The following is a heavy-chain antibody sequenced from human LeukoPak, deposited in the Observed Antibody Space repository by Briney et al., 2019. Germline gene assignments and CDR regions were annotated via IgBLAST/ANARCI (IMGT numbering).Heavy chain of an antibody. D-gene: IGHD2-2*01. CDR1: GFSLTTRGMC. CDR2: IDWDDDK. Sequence: SGPALVKPTQTLTLTCTLSGFSLTTRGMCVSWIRQPPGKALEWLARIDWDDDKFYNTSLKTRLTISKDTSKNQVVLTLTNMDPVDTATYYCARIVSANCYGDYWGQGTLVTVSS. CDR3: ARIVSANCYGDY. J-gene: IGHJ4*02. V-gene: IGHV2-70*17.